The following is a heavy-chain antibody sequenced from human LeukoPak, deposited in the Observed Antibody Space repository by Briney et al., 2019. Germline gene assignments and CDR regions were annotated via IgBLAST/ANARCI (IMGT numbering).Heavy chain of an antibody. J-gene: IGHJ4*02. CDR2: IIPIFSTA. V-gene: IGHV1-69*13. CDR3: ARAGIEMTLVSPRADY. Sequence: SVKVSCKASGGTFSSYAISWVRQAPGQGLEWMGGIIPIFSTANYAQKFQGRVTITADESTSTAYMELSSLRSEDTAVYYCARAGIEMTLVSPRADYWGQGTLVTVSS. D-gene: IGHD5-24*01. CDR1: GGTFSSYA.